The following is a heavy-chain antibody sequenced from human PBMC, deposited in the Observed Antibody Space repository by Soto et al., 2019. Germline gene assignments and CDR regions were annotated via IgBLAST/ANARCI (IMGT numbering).Heavy chain of an antibody. J-gene: IGHJ4*02. D-gene: IGHD3-9*01. CDR2: ISYDGSNK. V-gene: IGHV3-30-3*01. CDR3: ARDRQYYDILTGTPLDY. CDR1: GFTFSSYA. Sequence: GGSLRLSCAASGFTFSSYAMHWVRQAPGKGLEWVAVISYDGSNKYYADSVKGRFTISRDNSKNTLYLQMNSLRAEDTAVYYCARDRQYYDILTGTPLDYWGQGTLVTVSS.